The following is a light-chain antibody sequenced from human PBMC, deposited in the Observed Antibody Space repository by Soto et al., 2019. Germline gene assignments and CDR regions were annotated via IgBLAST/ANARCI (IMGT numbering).Light chain of an antibody. CDR1: KIETKT. Sequence: SYELTQPPSVSVAPGQTARISCGGNKIETKTVFWYQQKPGQAPVVVVSDDSVRPSGIPERFSGSNSGGTATLSIIGVEAGDEADYYCQVWDSLSDHHVFAPGTKVTVL. J-gene: IGLJ1*01. CDR3: QVWDSLSDHHV. V-gene: IGLV3-21*02. CDR2: DDS.